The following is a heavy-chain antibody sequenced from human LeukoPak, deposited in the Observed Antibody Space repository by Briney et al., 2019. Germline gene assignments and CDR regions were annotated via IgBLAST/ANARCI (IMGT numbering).Heavy chain of an antibody. V-gene: IGHV3-30*02. CDR1: GFTFSSYG. CDR3: AEDLEEYSSSELDY. D-gene: IGHD6-6*01. Sequence: PGGSLRLSCAASGFTFSSYGMHWVRQAPGKGLEWVAFIRYDGSNKYYADSVKGRFTISRDNSKNTLYLQMNSLRAEDTAVYYCAEDLEEYSSSELDYWGQGTLVTVSS. J-gene: IGHJ4*02. CDR2: IRYDGSNK.